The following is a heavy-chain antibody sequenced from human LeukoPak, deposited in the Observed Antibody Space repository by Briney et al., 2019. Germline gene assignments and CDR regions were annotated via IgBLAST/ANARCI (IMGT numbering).Heavy chain of an antibody. V-gene: IGHV3-11*01. CDR2: ISSSGSTI. Sequence: PGGSLRLSCAASGFTFSDYYMSWIRQAPGKGLEWVSYISSSGSTIYYADSVKGRFTISRDNSKNTLYLQMNSLRAEDTAVYYCAKHTVTTIYYYYMDVWGKGTTVTVSS. CDR3: AKHTVTTIYYYYMDV. CDR1: GFTFSDYY. D-gene: IGHD4-17*01. J-gene: IGHJ6*03.